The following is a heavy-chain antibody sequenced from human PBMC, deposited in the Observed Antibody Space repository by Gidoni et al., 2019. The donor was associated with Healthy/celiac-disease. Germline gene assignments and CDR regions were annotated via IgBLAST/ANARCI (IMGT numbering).Heavy chain of an antibody. Sequence: MSWIRQAPGKGLEWVSYISSSGSTIYYADSVKGRFTIPRDNAKNSLYLQMNSLRAEDTAVYYCARWRRGGVVVAATQEGYYYYYGMDVWGQGTTVTVSS. CDR2: ISSSGSTI. V-gene: IGHV3-11*01. CDR3: ARWRRGGVVVAATQEGYYYYYGMDV. D-gene: IGHD2-15*01. J-gene: IGHJ6*02.